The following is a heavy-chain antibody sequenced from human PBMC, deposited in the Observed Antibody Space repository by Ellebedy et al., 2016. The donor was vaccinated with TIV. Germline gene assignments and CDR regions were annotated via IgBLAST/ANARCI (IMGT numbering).Heavy chain of an antibody. V-gene: IGHV3-48*01. J-gene: IGHJ3*02. D-gene: IGHD3-16*02. CDR2: ISSSSSTI. CDR1: GFTFSSYS. CDR3: AGYGYRAGGAFDI. Sequence: GESLKISXAASGFTFSSYSMNWVRQAPGKGLEWVSYISSSSSTIYYADSVKGRFTISRDNAKNSLYLQMNSLRAEDTAAYYCAGYGYRAGGAFDIWGQGTMVTVSS.